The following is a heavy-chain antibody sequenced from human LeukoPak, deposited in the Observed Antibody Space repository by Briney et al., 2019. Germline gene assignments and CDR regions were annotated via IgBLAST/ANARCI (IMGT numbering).Heavy chain of an antibody. CDR2: ISYDGSNK. J-gene: IGHJ4*02. CDR3: AREGIAVAGSRKKRYYFDY. V-gene: IGHV3-30*03. D-gene: IGHD6-19*01. CDR1: GFTFSSYG. Sequence: GGSLRLSCAASGFTFSSYGMHWVRQAPGKGLEWVAVISYDGSNKYYADSVKGRFTISRDNSKNTLYLQMNSLRAEDTAVYYCAREGIAVAGSRKKRYYFDYWGQGTLVTVSS.